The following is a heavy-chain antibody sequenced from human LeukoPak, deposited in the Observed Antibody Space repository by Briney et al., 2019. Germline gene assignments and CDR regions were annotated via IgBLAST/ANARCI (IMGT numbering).Heavy chain of an antibody. V-gene: IGHV3-23*01. CDR2: IRGEGTVE. CDR1: GFTFSSYA. CDR3: AKDRVSGWLYNWFGS. Sequence: GGSLRLSCAASGFTFSSYAMNWVRQAPGKGLEWVSTIRGEGTVEYYADSVRGRFTISRDNSKNTLYLQMNSLRADDTAIYYCAKDRVSGWLYNWFGSWGQGTLVTVSS. J-gene: IGHJ5*01. D-gene: IGHD6-13*01.